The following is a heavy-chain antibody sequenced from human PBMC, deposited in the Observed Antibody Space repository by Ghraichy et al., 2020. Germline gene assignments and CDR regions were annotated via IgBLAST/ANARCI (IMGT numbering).Heavy chain of an antibody. CDR1: GGSIISSNW. Sequence: ESLNISCAVSGGSIISSNWWSWVRQPPGKGLEWIGEIYHSGSTNYNTSLKSRVTISVDKSKNLFSLQLNSVTAADTAVYYCVRSSGYYAEYFQDWGQGTLVSVSS. CDR3: VRSSGYYAEYFQD. V-gene: IGHV4-4*02. J-gene: IGHJ1*01. CDR2: IYHSGST. D-gene: IGHD3-3*01.